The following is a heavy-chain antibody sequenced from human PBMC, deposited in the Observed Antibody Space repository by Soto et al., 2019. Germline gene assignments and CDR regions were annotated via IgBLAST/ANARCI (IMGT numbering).Heavy chain of an antibody. CDR1: GGSISSSNYY. CDR3: ARRLSSQLVGVDHYYFDY. Sequence: QLQLQESGPGLVKPSETLSPTCTVSGGSISSSNYYWGWIRQPPGKGLEWIGSIYHTGNTYYNPSLKSRVTISVDVSKNQFSLKLRSVTAADTAVYYCARRLSSQLVGVDHYYFDYWGQGTLVTVAS. J-gene: IGHJ4*02. CDR2: IYHTGNT. D-gene: IGHD6-6*01. V-gene: IGHV4-39*01.